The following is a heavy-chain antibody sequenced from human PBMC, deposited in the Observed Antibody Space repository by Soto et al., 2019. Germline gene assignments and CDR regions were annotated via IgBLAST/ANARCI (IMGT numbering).Heavy chain of an antibody. CDR1: GFTFSSYG. D-gene: IGHD3-22*01. V-gene: IGHV3-30*18. J-gene: IGHJ6*02. CDR2: ISYDGSNK. CDR3: AKDRMILSDPSHYYYYSGMDV. Sequence: SLRLSCAASGFTFSSYGMHWVRQAPGKGLEWVAVISYDGSNKYYADSVKGRFTISRDNSKNTLYLQMNSLRAEDTAVYYCAKDRMILSDPSHYYYYSGMDVWGQGTPVTVSS.